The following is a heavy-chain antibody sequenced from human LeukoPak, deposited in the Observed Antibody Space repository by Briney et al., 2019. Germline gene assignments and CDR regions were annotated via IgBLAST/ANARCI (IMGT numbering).Heavy chain of an antibody. Sequence: GGSLRLSCAASGFTFSDYYMSWIRQAPGKGLEWVSYISSIGSTIYYADSVKGRFTISRDNAKNSLYLQMNSLRAEDTAVYYCARDQKIGYCSGGSCRSFDPWGQGTLVTVSS. CDR2: ISSIGSTI. J-gene: IGHJ5*02. CDR3: ARDQKIGYCSGGSCRSFDP. CDR1: GFTFSDYY. D-gene: IGHD2-15*01. V-gene: IGHV3-11*01.